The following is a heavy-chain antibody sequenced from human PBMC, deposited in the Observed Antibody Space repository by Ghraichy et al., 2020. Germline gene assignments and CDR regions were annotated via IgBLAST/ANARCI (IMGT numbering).Heavy chain of an antibody. V-gene: IGHV4-59*01. CDR3: ARERSSQNYGMDV. CDR2: IYYSGST. J-gene: IGHJ6*02. Sequence: SETLSLTCTVSGGSISSYYWSWIRQPPGKGLEWIGYIYYSGSTNYNPSLKSRVTISVDTSKNQFSLKLSSVTAADTAVYYCARERSSQNYGMDVWGQGTTVTVSS. CDR1: GGSISSYY.